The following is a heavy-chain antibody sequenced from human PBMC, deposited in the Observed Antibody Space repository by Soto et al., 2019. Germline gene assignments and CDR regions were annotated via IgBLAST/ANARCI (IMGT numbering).Heavy chain of an antibody. V-gene: IGHV5-51*01. CDR1: GYSFTSYW. J-gene: IGHJ4*02. CDR3: ARSFYFDSSGYYFYYFDY. Sequence: GESLKISWKGSGYSFTSYWIGWVRQMPGKGLEWMGSIYPGDSDTRYSPSFQGQVTITADKSISTAYLQWSSLQASDTAMYYCARSFYFDSSGYYFYYFDYWGLGSLVTVSS. CDR2: IYPGDSDT. D-gene: IGHD3-22*01.